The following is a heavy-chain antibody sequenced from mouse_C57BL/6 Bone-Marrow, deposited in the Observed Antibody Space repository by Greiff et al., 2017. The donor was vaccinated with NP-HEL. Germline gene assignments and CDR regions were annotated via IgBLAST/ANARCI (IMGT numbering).Heavy chain of an antibody. CDR1: GYSFTGYF. CDR3: ARGFITTVVPYAMDY. J-gene: IGHJ4*01. CDR2: INPYNGDT. V-gene: IGHV1-20*01. D-gene: IGHD1-1*01. Sequence: VQLQQSGPELVKPGDSVKISCKASGYSFTGYFMNWVMQSHGKSLEWIGRINPYNGDTFYNQKFKGKATLTVDKSSSTAHMELRSLTSEDSAVYYCARGFITTVVPYAMDYWGQGTSVTVSS.